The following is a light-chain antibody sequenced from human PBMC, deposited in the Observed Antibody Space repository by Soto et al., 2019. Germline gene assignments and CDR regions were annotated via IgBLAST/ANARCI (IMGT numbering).Light chain of an antibody. V-gene: IGLV2-18*01. CDR2: EVS. CDR1: SSDVGSYNR. Sequence: QSVLTQPPSVSGSPGQSVAISCTGTSSDVGSYNRVSWYQQPPGAAPKLMIYEVSNRPSGVADRFSGSKSGNTASLTISGLHAYEYAYYYCPYSTGSSTDVFGTGTKLTVL. J-gene: IGLJ1*01. CDR3: PYSTGSSTDV.